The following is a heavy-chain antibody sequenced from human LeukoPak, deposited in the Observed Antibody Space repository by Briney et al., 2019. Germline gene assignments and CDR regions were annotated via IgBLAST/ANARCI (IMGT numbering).Heavy chain of an antibody. V-gene: IGHV4-38-2*02. CDR1: GYSISSGYY. D-gene: IGHD3-9*01. Sequence: KPSETLSLTCTVSGYSISSGYYWGWIRQPPGKGLEWIGSIYHSGSTYYNPSLKSRVTISVDTSKNQFSLKLSSVTAADTAVYYCARVYYDILTGYYRRSDFDYWGQGTLVTVSS. CDR3: ARVYYDILTGYYRRSDFDY. J-gene: IGHJ4*02. CDR2: IYHSGST.